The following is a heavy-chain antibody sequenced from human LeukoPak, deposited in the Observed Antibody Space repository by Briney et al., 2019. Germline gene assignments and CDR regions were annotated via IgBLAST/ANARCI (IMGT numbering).Heavy chain of an antibody. CDR2: IKPNSGT. J-gene: IGHJ4*02. D-gene: IGHD2-21*02. Sequence: ASVKVSCKASGYTFTNYYLHWGRQAPGQGLEWMGRIKPNSGTNYSQRFQGRVTMTWDTSISTAYMELSSLRSDDTAVYYCARTLTAGGARWGQGTLVTVSS. CDR1: GYTFTNYY. V-gene: IGHV1-2*06. CDR3: ARTLTAGGAR.